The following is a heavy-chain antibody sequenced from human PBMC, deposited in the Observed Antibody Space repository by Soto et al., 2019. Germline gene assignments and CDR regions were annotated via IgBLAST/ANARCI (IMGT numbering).Heavy chain of an antibody. D-gene: IGHD5-12*01. CDR3: AKNSGYDPYYYYGMDV. V-gene: IGHV3-23*01. Sequence: LRLSCAASGFTFSSYAMSWVRQAPGKGLEWVSAISGSGGSTYYADSVKGRFTISRDNSKNTLYLQMNSLRAEDTAVYYCAKNSGYDPYYYYGMDVWGQGTTVTVSS. J-gene: IGHJ6*02. CDR1: GFTFSSYA. CDR2: ISGSGGST.